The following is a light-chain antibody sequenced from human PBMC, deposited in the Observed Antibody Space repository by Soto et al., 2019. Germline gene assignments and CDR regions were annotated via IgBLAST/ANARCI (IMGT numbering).Light chain of an antibody. CDR3: SSYAASTSFY. CDR1: STDIGAYNY. V-gene: IGLV2-14*01. J-gene: IGLJ1*01. Sequence: QSALTQSASVSGSPGQSITISCTGTSTDIGAYNYVSWYQQHPGKAPKLVIYDVSNRPSGVSNRFSGSKSGNTASLTISRLQADDEADYYCSSYAASTSFYFATGTKLTVL. CDR2: DVS.